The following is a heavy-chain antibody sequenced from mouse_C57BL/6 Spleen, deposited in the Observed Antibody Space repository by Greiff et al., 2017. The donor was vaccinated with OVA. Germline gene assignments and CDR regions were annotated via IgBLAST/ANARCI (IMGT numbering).Heavy chain of an antibody. CDR1: GYTFTSYG. D-gene: IGHD3-2*01. V-gene: IGHV1-50*01. CDR2: IDSSDSYH. J-gene: IGHJ2*01. Sequence: QVQLKQPGAELVKPGASVKLSCKASGYTFTSYGMQWVQQRPGQGLEWIGEIDSSDSYHNYNQKLKGKATLTVDTSSVPAYMQLSSLTSEDSAVYYCARRQEYCFDYWGQGTTLTVSS. CDR3: ARRQEYCFDY.